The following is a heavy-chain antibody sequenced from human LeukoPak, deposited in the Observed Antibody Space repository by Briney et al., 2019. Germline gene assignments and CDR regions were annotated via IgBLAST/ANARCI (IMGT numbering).Heavy chain of an antibody. J-gene: IGHJ2*01. D-gene: IGHD2-15*01. Sequence: ASVKVSCKASGYTFTSYYMHWVRQAPGQGLEWMGIINPSGGSTSYAQKFQGRVTMTRDTSTSTVYMELSSLRSEDTAVYYCAIGRTSVVVVAATDRDFDLWGRGTLVTVSS. CDR2: INPSGGST. V-gene: IGHV1-46*01. CDR1: GYTFTSYY. CDR3: AIGRTSVVVVAATDRDFDL.